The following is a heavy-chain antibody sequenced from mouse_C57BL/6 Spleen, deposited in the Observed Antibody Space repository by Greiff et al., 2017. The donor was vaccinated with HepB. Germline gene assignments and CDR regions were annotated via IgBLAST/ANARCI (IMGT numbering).Heavy chain of an antibody. Sequence: VQLQQSGAELVMPGASVKLSCKASGYTFTSYWMHWVKQRPGQGLEWIGEIDPSDSYTNYNQKFKVKSTLTVDKSSSTAYMQLSSLTSEDSAVFYCARLTTVPFDVWGTGTTVTVSS. CDR2: IDPSDSYT. J-gene: IGHJ1*03. D-gene: IGHD1-1*01. CDR1: GYTFTSYW. CDR3: ARLTTVPFDV. V-gene: IGHV1-69*01.